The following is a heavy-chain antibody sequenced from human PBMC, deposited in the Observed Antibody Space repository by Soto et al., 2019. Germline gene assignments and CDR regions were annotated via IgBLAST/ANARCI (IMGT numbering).Heavy chain of an antibody. CDR3: ARFRGDAFDI. CDR2: ISPDGTIP. CDR1: GFTFSNYW. J-gene: IGHJ3*02. Sequence: EVQLVESGGGLVQPGGSLRLSCAVSGFTFSNYWMHWVRQAPGKGLVWVSTISPDGTIPDYTDSVKGRLAIPRDNAKSTLFLQINSLRPEDTAVYYCARFRGDAFDIWGQGTMVTVSS. D-gene: IGHD3-10*01. V-gene: IGHV3-74*01.